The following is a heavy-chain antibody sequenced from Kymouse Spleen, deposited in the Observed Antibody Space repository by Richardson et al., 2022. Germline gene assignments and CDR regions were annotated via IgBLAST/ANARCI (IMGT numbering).Heavy chain of an antibody. CDR2: IYYSGST. V-gene: IGHV4-61*01. CDR3: AREGRYFDLYYYYYGMDV. J-gene: IGHJ6*02. Sequence: QVQLQESGPGLVKPSETLSLTCTVSGGSVSSGSYYWSWIRQPPGKGLEWIGYIYYSGSTNYNPSLKSRVTISVDTSKNQFSLKLSSVTAADTAVYYCAREGRYFDLYYYYYGMDVWGQGTTVTVSS. D-gene: IGHD3-9*01. CDR1: GGSVSSGSYY.